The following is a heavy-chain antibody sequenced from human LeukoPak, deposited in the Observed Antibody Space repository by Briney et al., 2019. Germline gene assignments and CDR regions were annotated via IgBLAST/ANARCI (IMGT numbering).Heavy chain of an antibody. CDR3: ARVDGRTWWGNFDH. D-gene: IGHD2-8*02. CDR2: ISAYNGNK. CDR1: GYTXTSYG. J-gene: IGHJ4*02. V-gene: IGHV1-18*01. Sequence: ASVKVSCKASGYTXTSYGITWVRQAPGQGLEWMGWISAYNGNKNYAQKLQDRVTMTTDTSTSTAYMELRSLRSDGTAVYYCARVDGRTWWGNFDHWGQGTLVTVSS.